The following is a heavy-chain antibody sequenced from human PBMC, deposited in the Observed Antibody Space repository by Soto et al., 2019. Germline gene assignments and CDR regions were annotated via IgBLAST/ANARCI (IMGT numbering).Heavy chain of an antibody. V-gene: IGHV4-34*01. CDR3: ARGRGSRYDFWSGYYISADLDY. J-gene: IGHJ4*02. CDR1: CGSLSGYH. Sequence: SVTLSLPRSPCCGSLSGYHRSPIPPPPSKGPEWNGEINHSGSTNYNPSLKSRVTIAVDTSKNQFSLKLSSVTAADTAVYYCARGRGSRYDFWSGYYISADLDYWGQGTVVTVSS. CDR2: INHSGST. D-gene: IGHD3-3*01.